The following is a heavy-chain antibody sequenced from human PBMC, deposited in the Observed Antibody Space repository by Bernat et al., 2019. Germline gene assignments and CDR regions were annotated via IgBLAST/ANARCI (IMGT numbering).Heavy chain of an antibody. V-gene: IGHV3-30*18. Sequence: VQLVESGGGVVQPGRSLRLSCAASGFTFSSYGMHWVRQAPGKGLEWVAVISYDGSNKYYADSVKGRFTISRDNSKNTLYLQMNSLRAEDTAVYYCAKVFYDFWSGPPDYWGQGTLVTVSS. CDR2: ISYDGSNK. J-gene: IGHJ4*02. CDR3: AKVFYDFWSGPPDY. D-gene: IGHD3-3*01. CDR1: GFTFSSYG.